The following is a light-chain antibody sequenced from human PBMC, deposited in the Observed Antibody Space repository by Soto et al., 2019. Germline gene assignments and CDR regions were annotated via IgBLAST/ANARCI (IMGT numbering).Light chain of an antibody. J-gene: IGKJ5*01. CDR2: DAS. V-gene: IGKV3-20*01. CDR1: QSLSTSY. Sequence: EIVLTQSPGTLSLSPGDTATLSCRASQSLSTSYLAWYQQRPGQAPRLLIYDASNRATGIPDRFSGSGSGTDFTLTITRLDPEDFAVYYCQQYGGSMTFGQGTRLEIE. CDR3: QQYGGSMT.